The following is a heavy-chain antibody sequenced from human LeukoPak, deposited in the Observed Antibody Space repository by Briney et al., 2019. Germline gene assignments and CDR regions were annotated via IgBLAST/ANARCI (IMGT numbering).Heavy chain of an antibody. CDR3: ARDILGSQTPFDY. D-gene: IGHD1-26*01. CDR1: GFTFSSYE. Sequence: GGSLRLFCAASGFTFSSYEMNWVRQAPGKGLEWVSYISSSGSTIYYADSVKGRFTISRDNARNSLYLQMNSLRAEDTAVYYCARDILGSQTPFDYWGQGTLVTVSS. CDR2: ISSSGSTI. V-gene: IGHV3-48*03. J-gene: IGHJ4*02.